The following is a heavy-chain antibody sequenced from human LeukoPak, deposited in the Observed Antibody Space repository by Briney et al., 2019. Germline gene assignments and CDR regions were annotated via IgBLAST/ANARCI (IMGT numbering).Heavy chain of an antibody. CDR2: ISGSSTYM. CDR1: GFTFSTYY. CDR3: ASLYGGNSDY. Sequence: PGGSLRLSCAASGFTFSTYYMNWVRQASGKGLEWISSISGSSTYMYYADSVKGRFIISRDNAKNSLYLQMISLRAEDTAVYYCASLYGGNSDYWGQGTLVTVSS. D-gene: IGHD4-23*01. V-gene: IGHV3-21*01. J-gene: IGHJ4*02.